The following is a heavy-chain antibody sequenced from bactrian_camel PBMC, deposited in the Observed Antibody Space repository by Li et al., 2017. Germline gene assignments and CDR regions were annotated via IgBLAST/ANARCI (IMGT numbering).Heavy chain of an antibody. Sequence: VQLVESGGGSVQPGGSLRLSCAGSGFTFSAGYINWVRQAPGKGLEWVSGINSDGGSTYYADSVKGRFTISRDNAMNTLYLRLNVLKIEDTAMYYCVSGPDGGSWYGTGPWGQGTQVTVS. CDR3: VSGPDGGSWYGTGP. D-gene: IGHD6*01. V-gene: IGHV3S40*01. CDR2: INSDGGST. J-gene: IGHJ6*01. CDR1: GFTFSAGY.